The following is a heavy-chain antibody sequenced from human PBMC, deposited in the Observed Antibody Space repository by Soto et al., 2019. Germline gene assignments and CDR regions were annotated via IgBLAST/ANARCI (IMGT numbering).Heavy chain of an antibody. V-gene: IGHV3-11*03. CDR3: ARSKGAFYYDSSGYDID. J-gene: IGHJ4*02. D-gene: IGHD3-22*01. Sequence: GGSLRLSCAASGFTFSDYYMSWIRQAPGKGLEWVSYISSSSSYTNYADSVKGRFTVSRDNAKNSLYLQMTSLRAEDTAVYYCARSKGAFYYDSSGYDIDWGQGTQVTVSS. CDR2: ISSSSSYT. CDR1: GFTFSDYY.